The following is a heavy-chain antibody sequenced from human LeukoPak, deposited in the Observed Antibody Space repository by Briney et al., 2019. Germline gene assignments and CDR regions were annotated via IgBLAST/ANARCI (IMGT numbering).Heavy chain of an antibody. CDR2: IYTSGST. J-gene: IGHJ3*02. CDR1: GGSISSGSYY. D-gene: IGHD2-8*02. CDR3: AREFTEYDAFDI. V-gene: IGHV4-61*02. Sequence: SETLSLTCTVSGGSISSGSYYWSWIRQPAGKGLEWIGRIYTSGSTNYNPSLKSRVTISVDTSKNQFSLKLSSVTAADTAVYYCAREFTEYDAFDIWGQGTMVTVSS.